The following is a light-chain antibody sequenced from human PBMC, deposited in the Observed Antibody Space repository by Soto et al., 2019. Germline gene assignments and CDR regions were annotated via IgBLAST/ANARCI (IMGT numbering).Light chain of an antibody. CDR3: GSWDSSLGAYV. J-gene: IGLJ1*01. V-gene: IGLV1-51*01. CDR2: HNQ. Sequence: SVLTQPPSASTTPGQRVTIPCSGSSSNIESTTVNWYRHLPGTAPKVRISHNQPRPSGSPDRCSDSKDGTSATLGITGFQTGDEADYYCGSWDSSLGAYVFATGTKVTVL. CDR1: SSNIESTT.